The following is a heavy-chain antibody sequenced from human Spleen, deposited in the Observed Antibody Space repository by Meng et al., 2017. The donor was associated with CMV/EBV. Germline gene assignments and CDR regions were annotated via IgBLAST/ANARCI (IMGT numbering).Heavy chain of an antibody. CDR1: GFTLSDSY. Sequence: SCAASGFTLSDSYMSWIRQAPGKGLEWLAIISHDGSNEFYADSVKGRFTISRDNSKNTLYLQVTSLRAEDTAVYYCARATAPRPAFYYYYGMDVWGQGTTVTVSS. CDR2: ISHDGSNE. D-gene: IGHD6-6*01. V-gene: IGHV3-30*03. J-gene: IGHJ6*02. CDR3: ARATAPRPAFYYYYGMDV.